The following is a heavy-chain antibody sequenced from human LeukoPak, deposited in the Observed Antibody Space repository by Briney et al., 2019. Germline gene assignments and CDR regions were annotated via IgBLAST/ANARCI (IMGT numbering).Heavy chain of an antibody. V-gene: IGHV4-34*01. D-gene: IGHD1-1*01. Sequence: GSLRLSCAASGFTFSIYWMSWIRQPPGKGLEWIGEINHSGSTNYNPSLKSRVTISVDTSKNQFSLKLSSVTAADTAVYYCARGFERRYYYYGMDVWGQGTTVTVSS. CDR2: INHSGST. CDR1: GFTFSIYW. CDR3: ARGFERRYYYYGMDV. J-gene: IGHJ6*02.